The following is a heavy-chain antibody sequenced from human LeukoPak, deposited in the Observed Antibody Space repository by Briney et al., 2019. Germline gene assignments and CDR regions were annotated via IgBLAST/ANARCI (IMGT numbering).Heavy chain of an antibody. V-gene: IGHV3-11*04. CDR2: ISSSSSTI. D-gene: IGHD6-13*01. Sequence: GGSLRLSCAASGFTFSDYYMSWIRQAPGKGLEWVSYISSSSSTIYYADSVKGRFTISRDNAKNSLYLQMNSLRAEDTAVYYCARDLVGSRWIIAAAGTARLDYWGQGTLVTVSS. J-gene: IGHJ4*02. CDR3: ARDLVGSRWIIAAAGTARLDY. CDR1: GFTFSDYY.